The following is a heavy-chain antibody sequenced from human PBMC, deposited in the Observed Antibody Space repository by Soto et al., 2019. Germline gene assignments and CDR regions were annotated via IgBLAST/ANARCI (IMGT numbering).Heavy chain of an antibody. CDR1: GGTFSSYT. CDR3: ARGLKYWWELRRVIFAFDI. Sequence: GASVKVSCKASGGTFSSYTISWVRQAPGQGLEWMGRIIPILGIANYAQKFQGRVTITADKSTSTAYMELSSLRSEDTAVYYCARGLKYWWELRRVIFAFDIWGQGTMVTVSS. V-gene: IGHV1-69*02. J-gene: IGHJ3*02. CDR2: IIPILGIA. D-gene: IGHD1-26*01.